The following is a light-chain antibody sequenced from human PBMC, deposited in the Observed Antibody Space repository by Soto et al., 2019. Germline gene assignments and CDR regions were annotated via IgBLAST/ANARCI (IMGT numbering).Light chain of an antibody. CDR3: QQYNGYPWT. CDR2: DAS. J-gene: IGKJ1*01. V-gene: IGKV1-5*01. Sequence: DIQMTQSPSTLSGSVGDRVTITCRASQTISSWLAWYQQKPGKAPKLLIYDASNLESGVPSRFSGGGSGTEFTLTISGLQPDDFATYYCQQYNGYPWTFGQGTKVDIK. CDR1: QTISSW.